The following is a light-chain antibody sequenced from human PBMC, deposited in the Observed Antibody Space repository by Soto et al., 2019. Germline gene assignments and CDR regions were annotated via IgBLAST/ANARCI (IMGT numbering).Light chain of an antibody. V-gene: IGKV2-28*01. CDR1: QSLLHSNGYNY. J-gene: IGKJ4*01. Sequence: DLVMTQSPLSLPVTPGEPASISCRSSQSLLHSNGYNYLDWYLQKPGQSPQLLIYLGSNRASGVPDRFSGSGSGTDFSLKISRVEAEDVGVYYCMQALQPLTFGGGTKVEI. CDR2: LGS. CDR3: MQALQPLT.